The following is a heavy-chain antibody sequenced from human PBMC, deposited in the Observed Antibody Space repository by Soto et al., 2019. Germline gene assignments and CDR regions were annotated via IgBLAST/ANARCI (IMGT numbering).Heavy chain of an antibody. CDR1: GGTFSSYT. CDR2: IIPILGIA. CDR3: ARDRAVTTLNFDY. V-gene: IGHV1-69*04. Sequence: SVNVSCKASGGTFSSYTISWVRQAPGQGLEWMGRIIPILGIANYAQKFQGRVTITADKSTSTAYMELSSLRSEDTAVYYCARDRAVTTLNFDYWGQGTLVTVSS. D-gene: IGHD4-17*01. J-gene: IGHJ4*02.